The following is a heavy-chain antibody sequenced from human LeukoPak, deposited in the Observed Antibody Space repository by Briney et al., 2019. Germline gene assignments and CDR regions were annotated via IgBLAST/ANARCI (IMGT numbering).Heavy chain of an antibody. D-gene: IGHD1-1*01. CDR3: ARVSWFPGTSYYYMDV. Sequence: SETLSLTCTVSSGSISSDYWSWIRQPPGKGLEWIGYIYYSGNTNYNPSLKSRVTISIDTSKNQFSLKLSSVTAADTAVYYCARVSWFPGTSYYYMDVWGKGTTVTVSS. V-gene: IGHV4-59*01. CDR1: SGSISSDY. J-gene: IGHJ6*03. CDR2: IYYSGNT.